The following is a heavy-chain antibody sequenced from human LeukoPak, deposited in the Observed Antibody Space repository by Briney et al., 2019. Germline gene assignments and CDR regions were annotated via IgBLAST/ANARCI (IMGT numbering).Heavy chain of an antibody. D-gene: IGHD2-15*01. CDR2: INPDGSTE. CDR1: GITFRNYW. CDR3: ATEPGIGYAFDI. Sequence: PGGPLRLSCVASGITFRNYWMSWVRQAPGKGLEWVAKINPDGSTENYVPSMKGRFTLSSDNARNSLSLQMNSLRAEDTAVYYCATEPGIGYAFDIWGRGTMVTVSS. V-gene: IGHV3-7*01. J-gene: IGHJ3*02.